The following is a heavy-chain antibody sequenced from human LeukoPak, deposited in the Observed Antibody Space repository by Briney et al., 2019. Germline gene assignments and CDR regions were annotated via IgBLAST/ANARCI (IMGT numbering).Heavy chain of an antibody. J-gene: IGHJ6*03. D-gene: IGHD6-19*01. V-gene: IGHV4-34*01. CDR1: GGSFSGYY. CDR2: INHSGST. Sequence: SETLSFTCAVYGGSFSGYYWSWIRQPPGKGLEWIGEINHSGSTNYNPSLKSRVTISVDTSKNQFSLKLSSVTAADTAVYYCARGEWQWLGGYYYMDVRGKGTTITVSS. CDR3: ARGEWQWLGGYYYMDV.